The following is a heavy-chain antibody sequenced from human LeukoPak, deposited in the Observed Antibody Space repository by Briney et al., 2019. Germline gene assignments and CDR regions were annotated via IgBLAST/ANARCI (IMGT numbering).Heavy chain of an antibody. CDR1: GFTFSSYS. D-gene: IGHD3-9*01. J-gene: IGHJ3*02. CDR3: ARELRYFDWLLWLVAFDI. Sequence: GSLRLSCAASGFTFSSYSMNWVRQAPGKGLEWVSSISSSSSYIYYADSVKGRFTISRDNAKNSLYLQMNSLRAEDTAVYYCARELRYFDWLLWLVAFDIWGQGTMVTVSS. V-gene: IGHV3-21*01. CDR2: ISSSSSYI.